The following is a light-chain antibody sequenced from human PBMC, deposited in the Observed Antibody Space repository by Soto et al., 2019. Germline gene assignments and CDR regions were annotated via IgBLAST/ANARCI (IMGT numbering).Light chain of an antibody. J-gene: IGKJ2*01. CDR3: QQASGFPLYT. V-gene: IGKV1-12*02. CDR1: QGIRSW. Sequence: DIQMTQSPSSVSASVGDRITITCRASQGIRSWLAWYQQKPGKTPKLLIYGASTLHIGVPSRFSGSGSGTDFTLTISSLQPEAIATYYCQQASGFPLYTFGQGTKVEIK. CDR2: GAS.